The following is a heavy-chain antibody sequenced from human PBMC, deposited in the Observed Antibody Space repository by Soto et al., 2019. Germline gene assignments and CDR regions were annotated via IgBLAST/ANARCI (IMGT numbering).Heavy chain of an antibody. CDR3: AKSLRSSWYGMDV. D-gene: IGHD6-13*01. CDR1: GFTFSTYA. V-gene: IGHV3-23*01. Sequence: PGGSLRLSCAASGFTFSTYAMSWVRQAPGKGLEWVSGISGSGGSTHYADSVKGRFIISRDNSKNTLDVQMNSLRAEDTAVYYCAKSLRSSWYGMDVWGQGTTVTVSS. CDR2: ISGSGGST. J-gene: IGHJ6*02.